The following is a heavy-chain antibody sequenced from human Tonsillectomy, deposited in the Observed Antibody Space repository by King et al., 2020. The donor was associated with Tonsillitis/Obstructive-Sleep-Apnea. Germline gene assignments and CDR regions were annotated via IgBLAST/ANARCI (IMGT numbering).Heavy chain of an antibody. CDR1: GGSISSYY. V-gene: IGHV4-59*01. CDR2: IYYSRST. Sequence: QLQESGPGLVKPSETLSLTCTVSGGSISSYYWSWIRQPPGKGLEWIGYIYYSRSTNYNPSLKSRVTISVDTSKNQFSLKLSSVTAADTAVYYCAMTIAVAGTRGFDYWGQGTLVTVSS. J-gene: IGHJ4*02. CDR3: AMTIAVAGTRGFDY. D-gene: IGHD6-19*01.